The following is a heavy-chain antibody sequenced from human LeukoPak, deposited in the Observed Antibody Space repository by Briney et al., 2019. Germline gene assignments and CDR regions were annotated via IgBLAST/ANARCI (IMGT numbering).Heavy chain of an antibody. CDR3: ARNILFAFDI. J-gene: IGHJ3*02. CDR1: GLTVSSSY. Sequence: GGSLRLSCAASGLTVSSSYMSWGRQAPGKGLAWVSIIYNDGSTYYADSMKGRFTISRDNSKNTLYLQVNSLRAEDTAMYYSARNILFAFDIWGQGTMVTVSS. CDR2: IYNDGST. V-gene: IGHV3-53*01.